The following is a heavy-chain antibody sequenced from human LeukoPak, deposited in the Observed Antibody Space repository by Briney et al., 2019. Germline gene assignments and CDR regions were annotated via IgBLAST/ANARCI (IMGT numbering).Heavy chain of an antibody. J-gene: IGHJ4*02. CDR2: INSDASDT. D-gene: IGHD2-2*01. Sequence: PGGSLRLSCAASGFTFSRHWMHWVHQAPGKGLVWISRINSDASDTNYADFVKGRFTISRDNAKNTVYLQINSLRDEDTAVYYCARICSSTDCLIPDWGQGTLVIVSS. V-gene: IGHV3-74*01. CDR1: GFTFSRHW. CDR3: ARICSSTDCLIPD.